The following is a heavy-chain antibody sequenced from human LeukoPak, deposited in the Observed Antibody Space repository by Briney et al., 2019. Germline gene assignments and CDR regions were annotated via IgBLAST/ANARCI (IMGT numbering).Heavy chain of an antibody. Sequence: SETLSLICTVSGGSISSSSYYWGWIRQPPGKGLEWIGYIYYSGSTNYNPSLKSRVTISVDTSKNQFSLKLSSVTAADTAVYYCARDLGPIYYYGSGSYYNPDYYYYGMDVWGQGTTVTVSS. D-gene: IGHD3-10*01. V-gene: IGHV4-61*01. CDR2: IYYSGST. CDR3: ARDLGPIYYYGSGSYYNPDYYYYGMDV. J-gene: IGHJ6*02. CDR1: GGSISSSSYY.